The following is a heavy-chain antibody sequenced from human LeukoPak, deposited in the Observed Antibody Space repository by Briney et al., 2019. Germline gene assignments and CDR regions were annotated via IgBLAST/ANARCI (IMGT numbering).Heavy chain of an antibody. J-gene: IGHJ4*02. CDR3: AKGQGSSWYLGDY. CDR1: GFTFSSYA. Sequence: GGSLRLSCAASGFTFSSYAMHWVRQAPGKGLEWVAVISYDGSNKYYADSVKGRFTISRDNSKNTLYLQMNSLRAEDTAVYYCAKGQGSSWYLGDYWGQGTLVTVSS. CDR2: ISYDGSNK. D-gene: IGHD6-13*01. V-gene: IGHV3-30*04.